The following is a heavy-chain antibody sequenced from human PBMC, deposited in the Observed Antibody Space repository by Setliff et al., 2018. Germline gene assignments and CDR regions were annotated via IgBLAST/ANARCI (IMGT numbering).Heavy chain of an antibody. V-gene: IGHV4-39*07. J-gene: IGHJ5*02. CDR3: ATDGPVLNGDYIS. Sequence: SETLSLTCTVSGGSISSYYYWDWIRQSPEKGLEWIGTIYQNGITYYNPSVKSRVTISVDKSKNQFSLSLRSVTAADTAVYYCATDGPVLNGDYISWGQGTLVTVSS. D-gene: IGHD3-10*01. CDR1: GGSISSYYY. CDR2: IYQNGIT.